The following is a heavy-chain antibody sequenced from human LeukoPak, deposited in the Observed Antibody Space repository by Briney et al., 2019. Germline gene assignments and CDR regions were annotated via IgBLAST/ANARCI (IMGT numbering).Heavy chain of an antibody. Sequence: PGGSLRLSCAASGFTFSSYAMSWVRQAPGEGLEWVSAISGSGGSTYYADSVKGRFTISRDNSKNTLYLQMNSLRAEDTAVYYCAKGSCSSTSCYPYYYYGMDVWGQGTTVTVSS. CDR3: AKGSCSSTSCYPYYYYGMDV. J-gene: IGHJ6*02. V-gene: IGHV3-23*01. CDR2: ISGSGGST. CDR1: GFTFSSYA. D-gene: IGHD2-2*01.